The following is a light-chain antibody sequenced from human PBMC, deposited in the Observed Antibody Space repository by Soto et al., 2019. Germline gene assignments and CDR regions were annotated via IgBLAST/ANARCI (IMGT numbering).Light chain of an antibody. CDR2: KAS. J-gene: IGKJ1*01. CDR3: QQYNSYLWT. CDR1: QSISSW. V-gene: IGKV1-5*03. Sequence: DIQMTQSPSTLSASVGDRVTITCRASQSISSWLAWYQQKPGKAPKLLIYKASSLESGVPSRFSGSGSGTEFTLTLSSLQPDDFATYYCQQYNSYLWTFGQGTKVDIK.